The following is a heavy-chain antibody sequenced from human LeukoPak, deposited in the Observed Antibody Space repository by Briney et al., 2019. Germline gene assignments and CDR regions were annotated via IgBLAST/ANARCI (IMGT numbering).Heavy chain of an antibody. Sequence: GGSLRLSCAASGFTFSNYWMTWVRQAPGKGLEWVANIKQDGSEKNYVDSVKGRFIISRDNAKNSLYLQMNTLRADDTAVYYCARDGFGTGSNWGQGTLVTVSS. D-gene: IGHD3-16*01. CDR1: GFTFSNYW. V-gene: IGHV3-7*03. J-gene: IGHJ4*02. CDR2: IKQDGSEK. CDR3: ARDGFGTGSN.